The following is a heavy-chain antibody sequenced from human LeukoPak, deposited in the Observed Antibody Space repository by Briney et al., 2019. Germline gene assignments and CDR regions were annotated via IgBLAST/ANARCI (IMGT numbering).Heavy chain of an antibody. D-gene: IGHD2-15*01. CDR2: INPGDSDT. CDR1: GYSFVSSW. Sequence: GESLKISCKGPGYSFVSSWIGGARQMPGKGLEWMGIINPGDSDTRYSPSFQGQVTIPADKAINPAYLQWSSLKAWNTATYYCANEDTRGLSHSMDVWGQGTTVTVSS. V-gene: IGHV5-51*01. J-gene: IGHJ6*02. CDR3: ANEDTRGLSHSMDV.